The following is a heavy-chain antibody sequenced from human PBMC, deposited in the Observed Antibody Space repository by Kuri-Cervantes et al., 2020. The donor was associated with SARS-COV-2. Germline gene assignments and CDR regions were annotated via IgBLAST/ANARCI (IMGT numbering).Heavy chain of an antibody. Sequence: SETLSLTCTVSGGSVSSSSYYWGWIRQPPGKGLEWIGYIYYSGSANYNPSLKSRVTISVDTAKNHFSLKLNSVTAADTAVYYCARGGLELQPGYFRHWGQGTLVTVSS. D-gene: IGHD1-7*01. CDR3: ARGGLELQPGYFRH. CDR1: GGSVSSSSYY. CDR2: IYYSGSA. V-gene: IGHV4-61*01. J-gene: IGHJ1*01.